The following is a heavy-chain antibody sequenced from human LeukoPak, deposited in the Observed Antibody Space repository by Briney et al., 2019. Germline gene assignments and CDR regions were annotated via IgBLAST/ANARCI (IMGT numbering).Heavy chain of an antibody. D-gene: IGHD6-19*01. CDR1: GGSISSRNYY. J-gene: IGHJ4*02. CDR3: ARHVSVAVTNFFDY. Sequence: SEALSLTCTVSGGSISSRNYYWGWIRQPPGKGLEWIGGVYYTGTTYSNPSLKSRVTISVDTSKNQFSLRLSSVTAADTAVYYCARHVSVAVTNFFDYWGQGTLVTVSS. V-gene: IGHV4-39*01. CDR2: VYYTGTT.